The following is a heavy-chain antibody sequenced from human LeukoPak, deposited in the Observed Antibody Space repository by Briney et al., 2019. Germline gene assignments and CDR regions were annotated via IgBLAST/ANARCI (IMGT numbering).Heavy chain of an antibody. CDR1: GYTFTSYY. V-gene: IGHV1-46*01. CDR2: INPSGGST. J-gene: IGHJ4*02. Sequence: ASVKVSCEASGYTFTSYYMHWVRQAPGQGLEWMGIINPSGGSTSYAQKFQGRVTMTRDTSTSTVYMELSSLRSEDTAVYYCARDLWRNYDFWSGYYSDTLFDYWGQRTLVSVSS. D-gene: IGHD3-3*01. CDR3: ARDLWRNYDFWSGYYSDTLFDY.